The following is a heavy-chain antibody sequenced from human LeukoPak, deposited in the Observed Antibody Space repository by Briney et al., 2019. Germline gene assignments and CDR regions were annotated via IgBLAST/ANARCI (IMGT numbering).Heavy chain of an antibody. CDR1: GYSFTSYW. CDR2: IYPGDSDT. D-gene: IGHD2-2*02. Sequence: GESLKISCKGSGYSFTSYWIAWVRHMPGKGLEWMGIIYPGDSDTRYSPSFQGQVTISDDKSISTAYLQWSSLKASDTAMYYCASGSGGGDIVVVPAAIQLGAFDIWGQGTMVTVSS. J-gene: IGHJ3*02. V-gene: IGHV5-51*01. CDR3: ASGSGGGDIVVVPAAIQLGAFDI.